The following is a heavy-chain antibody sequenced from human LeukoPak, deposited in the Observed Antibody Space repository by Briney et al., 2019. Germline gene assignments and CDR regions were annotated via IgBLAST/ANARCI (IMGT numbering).Heavy chain of an antibody. J-gene: IGHJ6*02. D-gene: IGHD3-16*01. Sequence: PGGSLRLSCAASGFIFSDYYMTWVRQAPGKGLEWLSYITNRGDTVFYADSVKGRFTVSRDNAKRSLYLQMSNLRAEVTAVYFCARGGGLDVWGQGATVTVSS. CDR2: ITNRGDTV. V-gene: IGHV3-11*01. CDR1: GFIFSDYY. CDR3: ARGGGLDV.